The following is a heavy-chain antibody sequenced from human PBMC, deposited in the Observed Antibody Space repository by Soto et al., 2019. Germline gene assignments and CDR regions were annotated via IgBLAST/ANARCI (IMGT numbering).Heavy chain of an antibody. CDR3: AGGSITMVRGVGREYYFDY. D-gene: IGHD3-10*01. J-gene: IGHJ4*02. V-gene: IGHV4-59*01. CDR1: GGSIISYY. CDR2: IYYSGST. Sequence: SETLSHTCTVSGGSIISYYWSWIRQPTGKGLEWIGYIYYSGSTNYNPSLKSRVTISVDTSKNQFSLKLSSVTAADTAVYYCAGGSITMVRGVGREYYFDYWGQGTLVTVSS.